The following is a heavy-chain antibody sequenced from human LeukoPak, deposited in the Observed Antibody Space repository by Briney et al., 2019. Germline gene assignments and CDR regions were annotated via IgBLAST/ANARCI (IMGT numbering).Heavy chain of an antibody. CDR1: GYTFTDYY. CDR2: VDPEDGET. J-gene: IGHJ6*02. CDR3: AKDLLVVVPATPLDYHGMDV. V-gene: IGHV1-69-2*01. D-gene: IGHD2-2*01. Sequence: ATVKISCKASGYTFTDYYMHWVQQAPGKGLEWMGRVDPEDGETIYAEKFQGRVTITADTSTDTAYMELSSLRAEDTAVYYCAKDLLVVVPATPLDYHGMDVWGQGTTVTVSS.